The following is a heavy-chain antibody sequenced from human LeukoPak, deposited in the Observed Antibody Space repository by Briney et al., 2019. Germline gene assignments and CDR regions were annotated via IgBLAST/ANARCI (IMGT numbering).Heavy chain of an antibody. CDR1: GYTFAGYY. CDR3: ARGDRLARRITIFGVVIH. J-gene: IGHJ4*02. Sequence: GASVKVSCKASGYTFAGYYMHWVRRAPGQGLEWMGWINPNSGCTNYAQKFQGRFAMTRYTSISTAYVELSRLKSDDTAVYYCARGDRLARRITIFGVVIHWGQGTLVTVSS. D-gene: IGHD3-3*01. CDR2: INPNSGCT. V-gene: IGHV1-2*02.